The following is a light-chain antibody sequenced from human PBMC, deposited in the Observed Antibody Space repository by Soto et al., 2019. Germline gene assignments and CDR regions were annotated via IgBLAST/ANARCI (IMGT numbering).Light chain of an antibody. CDR1: QSTSIY. CDR3: QQTYTTHEIT. V-gene: IGKV1-39*01. Sequence: DIQMTQSTSSLSASLRDRIIITCRASQSTSIYLNWYQLKPGKATKLMMYGASYLKSGVPTRFSGSGSGTDFTLTISSLQPEDFAIYYCQQTYTTHEITFGQGTRLEIK. CDR2: GAS. J-gene: IGKJ5*01.